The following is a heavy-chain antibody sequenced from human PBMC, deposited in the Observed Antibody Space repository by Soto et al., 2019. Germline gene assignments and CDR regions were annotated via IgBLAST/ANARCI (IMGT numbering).Heavy chain of an antibody. CDR1: GGSFSGYY. J-gene: IGHJ4*02. CDR3: ARGGGHYDYVWGSYRPRTYYFDY. D-gene: IGHD3-16*02. CDR2: INHSGST. V-gene: IGHV4-34*01. Sequence: SETLSLTCAVYGGSFSGYYWSWIRQPPGKGLEWIGEINHSGSTNYNPSLKSRVTISVGTSKNQFSLKLSSVTAADTAVYYCARGGGHYDYVWGSYRPRTYYFDYWGQGTLVTVSS.